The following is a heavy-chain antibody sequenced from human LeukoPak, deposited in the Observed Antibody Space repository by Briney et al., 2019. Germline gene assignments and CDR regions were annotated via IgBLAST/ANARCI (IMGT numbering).Heavy chain of an antibody. V-gene: IGHV4-4*07. CDR1: GGSFRGYY. CDR3: ARVGIAVAGTIDY. D-gene: IGHD6-19*01. J-gene: IGHJ4*02. Sequence: KPSETLSLTCAVSGGSFRGYYWSWIRQPAGKGLEWIGRIYTSGSTNYNPSLKSRVTMSVDTSKNQFSLKLSSVTAADTAVYYCARVGIAVAGTIDYWGQGTLVTVSS. CDR2: IYTSGST.